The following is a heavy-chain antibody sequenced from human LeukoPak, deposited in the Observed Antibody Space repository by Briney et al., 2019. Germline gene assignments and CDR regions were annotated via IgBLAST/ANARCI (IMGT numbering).Heavy chain of an antibody. V-gene: IGHV1-46*01. CDR3: ARSKNWNYEENWFDP. J-gene: IGHJ5*02. Sequence: ASVKVSCKASGYTFTSYYMHWVRQAPGQGLEWMGIINPSGGSTSYAQKFQGRVTMTTDTSTSTVYMELSSLRSEDTAVYYCARSKNWNYEENWFDPWGQGTLVTVSS. CDR1: GYTFTSYY. CDR2: INPSGGST. D-gene: IGHD1-7*01.